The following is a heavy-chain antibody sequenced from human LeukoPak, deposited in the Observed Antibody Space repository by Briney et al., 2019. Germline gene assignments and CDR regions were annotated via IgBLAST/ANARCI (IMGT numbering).Heavy chain of an antibody. CDR3: AKDPNASIAAACGGEYFQH. Sequence: HPGGSLRLSCAASGFTFSSYAMSCVRQAPGKGLEWVSAISGSGGSTYYADSVKGRFTVSRDNSKSTLYLQMNSLRAEDTAVYYCAKDPNASIAAACGGEYFQHWGQGTLVTVSS. D-gene: IGHD6-13*01. V-gene: IGHV3-23*01. CDR2: ISGSGGST. CDR1: GFTFSSYA. J-gene: IGHJ1*01.